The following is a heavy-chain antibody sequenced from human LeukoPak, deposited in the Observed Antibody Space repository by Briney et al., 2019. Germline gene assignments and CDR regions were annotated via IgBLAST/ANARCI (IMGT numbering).Heavy chain of an antibody. Sequence: GESPRLSCASSGFTFSNYAMGWVRQAPGKGLEWVSTISGTGYTYYSDSAKGRFTISRDNSKNTVYLQMNSLRVDDTAVYYCAKYSGYKLGWGFDYWGEGTLVTVSS. CDR3: AKYSGYKLGWGFDY. CDR2: ISGTGYT. CDR1: GFTFSNYA. D-gene: IGHD5-24*01. V-gene: IGHV3-23*01. J-gene: IGHJ4*02.